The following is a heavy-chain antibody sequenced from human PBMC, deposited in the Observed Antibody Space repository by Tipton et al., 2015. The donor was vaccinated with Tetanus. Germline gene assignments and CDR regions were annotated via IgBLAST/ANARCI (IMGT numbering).Heavy chain of an antibody. CDR1: GFDFSTYW. CDR3: VRDVGLNTATSYGMDV. CDR2: IKHDGSEK. V-gene: IGHV3-7*01. Sequence: SLRLSCAASGFDFSTYWMSWVRQAPGEGLEWVAYIKHDGSEKYYVDPVKGRFTISRDNTKDSLFLQLSGLRVEDTAVYYCVRDVGLNTATSYGMDVWGQGTTVIVSS. J-gene: IGHJ6*02. D-gene: IGHD4-17*01.